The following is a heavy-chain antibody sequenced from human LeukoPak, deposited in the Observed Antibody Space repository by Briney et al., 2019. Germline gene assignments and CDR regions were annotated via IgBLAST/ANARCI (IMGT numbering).Heavy chain of an antibody. V-gene: IGHV4-59*01. Sequence: SETLSLTCTVSGGSISSYYWSWIRQPPGKGLEWIGYIYYSGSTNYNPSLKSRVTISVDTSKNQFSLKLSSVTAADTAVYYCAREGFNGGLIDYWGQGTLVTVSS. CDR3: AREGFNGGLIDY. CDR2: IYYSGST. CDR1: GGSISSYY. D-gene: IGHD4-23*01. J-gene: IGHJ4*02.